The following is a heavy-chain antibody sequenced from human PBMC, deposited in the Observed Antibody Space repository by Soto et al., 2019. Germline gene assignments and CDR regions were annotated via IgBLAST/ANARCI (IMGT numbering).Heavy chain of an antibody. V-gene: IGHV1-46*03. CDR3: ARHLTAGDS. Sequence: QVQLVQSGAEVKKPGALVRVSCQASGYIFTNFYIHWVRQAPGQGLEWMAIINPTGGSTNYAQQFQGRVTVTFDTSTSTVFMDLNSLKYEDTAVYYCARHLTAGDSWGQGTLVIVSS. D-gene: IGHD6-13*01. J-gene: IGHJ4*02. CDR1: GYIFTNFY. CDR2: INPTGGST.